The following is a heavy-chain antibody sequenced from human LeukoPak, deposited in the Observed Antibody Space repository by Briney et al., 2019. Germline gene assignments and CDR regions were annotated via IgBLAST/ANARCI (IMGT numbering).Heavy chain of an antibody. D-gene: IGHD2-2*01. J-gene: IGHJ4*02. CDR1: GFTFSSYW. V-gene: IGHV3-7*03. Sequence: GGSLRLSCAASGFTFSSYWMSWVRQAPGKGLEWVANIKQDGSEKYYVDSVKGRFTISRDNAKNSLYLQMNSLRAEDTAVYYCAKDIVVVPAATPDYWGQGTLVTVSS. CDR3: AKDIVVVPAATPDY. CDR2: IKQDGSEK.